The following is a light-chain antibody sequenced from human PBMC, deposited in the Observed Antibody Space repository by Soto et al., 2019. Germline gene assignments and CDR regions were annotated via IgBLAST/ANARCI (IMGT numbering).Light chain of an antibody. CDR2: LEGSGSY. CDR1: SGHSSYI. CDR3: ETWDSNTHRV. Sequence: QSVLTQSSSASASLGSSVKLTCTLSSGHSSYIIAWHQQQPGKAPRYLMKLEGSGSYNKGNGVTDRFSGTSSGADRYLTISNLQFEDEADYYCETWDSNTHRVFGGGTKVTVL. V-gene: IGLV4-60*02. J-gene: IGLJ3*02.